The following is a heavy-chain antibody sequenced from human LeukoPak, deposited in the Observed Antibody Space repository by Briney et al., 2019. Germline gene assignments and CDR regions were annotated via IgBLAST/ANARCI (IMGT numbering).Heavy chain of an antibody. J-gene: IGHJ6*02. CDR1: GFTFSSYA. Sequence: GGSLRLSCAASGFTFSSYAMSWVRQAPGKGLEWVSAISGSGGSTYYADSVKGRFTISRDNAKNSLYLQMNSLRAEDTAVYYCARAYCSGGSCYFSNGMDVWGQGTTVTVSS. D-gene: IGHD2-15*01. CDR3: ARAYCSGGSCYFSNGMDV. V-gene: IGHV3-23*01. CDR2: ISGSGGST.